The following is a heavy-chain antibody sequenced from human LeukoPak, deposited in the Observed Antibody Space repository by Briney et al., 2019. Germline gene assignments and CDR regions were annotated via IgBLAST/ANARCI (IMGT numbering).Heavy chain of an antibody. V-gene: IGHV4-34*01. J-gene: IGHJ4*02. Sequence: NPSETLSLTCAVYGGSFSGYYWSWIRQPPGKGLEWIGEINHSGSTNYNPSLKSRVTISVDTSKNQFSLKLSSVTAADTAVYYCARGLPFTMIVVVASPFDYWGQGTLVTVSS. D-gene: IGHD3-22*01. CDR3: ARGLPFTMIVVVASPFDY. CDR1: GGSFSGYY. CDR2: INHSGST.